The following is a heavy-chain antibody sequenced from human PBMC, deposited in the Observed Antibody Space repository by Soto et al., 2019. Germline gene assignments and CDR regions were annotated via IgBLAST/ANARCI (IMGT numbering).Heavy chain of an antibody. J-gene: IGHJ4*02. CDR1: GYSFTNYW. CDR2: ISPGDSDT. V-gene: IGHV5-51*01. D-gene: IGHD3-3*01. Sequence: GESLKISCKTSGYSFTNYWIGWVRQMPGKGLEWMGIISPGDSDTRYSPSFQGQVTISVDKSISTAYLHWSSLKASDTAMYYCARRITIFGVLIKRYFDYWGQGTLVTVSS. CDR3: ARRITIFGVLIKRYFDY.